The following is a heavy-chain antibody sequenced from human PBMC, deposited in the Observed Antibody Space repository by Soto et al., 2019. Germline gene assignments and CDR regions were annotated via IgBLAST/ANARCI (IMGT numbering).Heavy chain of an antibody. CDR3: AHTGSYDFWSGYYSPHFDY. D-gene: IGHD3-3*01. CDR1: GFSLSTSGVG. V-gene: IGHV2-5*01. Sequence: SGPTLVNPTQTLTLTCTFSGFSLSTSGVGVGWIRQPPGKALEWLALIYWNDDKRYSPSLKSRLTITKDTSKNQVVLTMTNMDPVDTATYYCAHTGSYDFWSGYYSPHFDYWGQGTLVTVSS. CDR2: IYWNDDK. J-gene: IGHJ4*02.